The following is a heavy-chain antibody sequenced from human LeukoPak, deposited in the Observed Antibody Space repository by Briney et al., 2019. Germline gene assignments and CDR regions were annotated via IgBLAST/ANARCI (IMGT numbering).Heavy chain of an antibody. CDR3: ARDHTLTAYGNWFDP. J-gene: IGHJ5*02. V-gene: IGHV6-1*01. CDR1: GDSVSSNSAA. D-gene: IGHD3-9*01. CDR2: TYYRSKWYN. Sequence: SQTLSLTCAISGDSVSSNSAAWNWIRQSPSRGLEWLGRTYYRSKWYNDYAVSVKSRITINPDTSQNQFSQQLNSVTPEDTAVYYCARDHTLTAYGNWFDPWGQGTLVTVSS.